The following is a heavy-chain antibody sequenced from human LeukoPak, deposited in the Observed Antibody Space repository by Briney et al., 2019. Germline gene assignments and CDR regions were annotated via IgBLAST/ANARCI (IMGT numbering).Heavy chain of an antibody. D-gene: IGHD3-22*01. Sequence: GGSLRLSCAASGFTFSSYGMHWVRQAPGKGLEWVAVIWYDGSNKYYADSVKGRFTISRDNSKNTLYLQMNSLRAEDTAVHYCAKVVDSSGYYYDYWGQGTLVTVSS. V-gene: IGHV3-33*06. CDR1: GFTFSSYG. CDR3: AKVVDSSGYYYDY. J-gene: IGHJ4*02. CDR2: IWYDGSNK.